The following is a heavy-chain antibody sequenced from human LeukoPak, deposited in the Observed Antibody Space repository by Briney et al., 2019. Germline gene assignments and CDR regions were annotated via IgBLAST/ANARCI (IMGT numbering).Heavy chain of an antibody. CDR3: AGVKLWFGELPFDY. J-gene: IGHJ4*02. CDR1: GYTFTSYG. Sequence: ASVKVSCKASGYTFTSYGISWVRQAPGQGLEWMGWISAYNGNTNYAQKLQGRVTMTTDTSTSTAYMELRSLRSDDTAVYYCAGVKLWFGELPFDYWGQGTLVTVSS. D-gene: IGHD3-10*01. V-gene: IGHV1-18*01. CDR2: ISAYNGNT.